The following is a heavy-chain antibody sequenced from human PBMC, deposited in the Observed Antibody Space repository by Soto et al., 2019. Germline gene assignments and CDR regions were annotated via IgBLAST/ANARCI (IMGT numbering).Heavy chain of an antibody. V-gene: IGHV1-8*01. CDR3: ARELTGYSDY. CDR1: GYTFTSYD. Sequence: QVHLVQSGAEVTKPGASVKVSCKASGYTFTSYDINWVRKATGQGLECMGWMTPNSGNTGYAQKFQGRVTMTTNTSISTAYMELSSRGSEDTAVYYCARELTGYSDYWGQGTLVTVSS. CDR2: MTPNSGNT. J-gene: IGHJ4*02.